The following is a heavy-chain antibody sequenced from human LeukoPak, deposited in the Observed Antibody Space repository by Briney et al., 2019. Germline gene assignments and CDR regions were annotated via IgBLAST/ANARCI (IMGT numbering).Heavy chain of an antibody. CDR2: INHSGYT. CDR1: GVTFSNYY. V-gene: IGHV4-34*01. Sequence: PSETLSLTCAVSGVTFSNYYWSWVRQSPTKGLEWIGEINHSGYTNYNPSLKSRVNISIDTSKNQFSLMVPSVTAADTGVYYCTRAVAGHPDWGQGTLVTVAS. CDR3: TRAVAGHPD. D-gene: IGHD6-19*01. J-gene: IGHJ4*02.